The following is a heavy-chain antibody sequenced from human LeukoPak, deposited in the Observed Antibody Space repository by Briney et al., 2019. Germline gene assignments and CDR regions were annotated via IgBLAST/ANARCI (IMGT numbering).Heavy chain of an antibody. Sequence: PGGSLRLSCAASGFTFRSNWMSWVRQAPGKGLEWVANIKQDGSEKYYVDSVKGRFTISRDNAKNSLYLQMNSLRAEDTALYYCAKDIQAGTLGRVPWFDPWGQGTLVTVSS. V-gene: IGHV3-7*03. CDR3: AKDIQAGTLGRVPWFDP. CDR2: IKQDGSEK. D-gene: IGHD1-7*01. J-gene: IGHJ5*02. CDR1: GFTFRSNW.